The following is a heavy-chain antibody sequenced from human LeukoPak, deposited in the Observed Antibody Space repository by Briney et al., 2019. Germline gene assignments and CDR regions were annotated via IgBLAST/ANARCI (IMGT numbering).Heavy chain of an antibody. Sequence: GGSLRPSCAASGFTLSNHWMTWVRQVPGRGPEWVANVNRDGSETYYLDSVKGRFTISKDNAKNSLYLQMNSLRAEDTALYHCARNNGMDVWGQGTTVTVSS. CDR1: GFTLSNHW. CDR3: ARNNGMDV. CDR2: VNRDGSET. J-gene: IGHJ6*02. V-gene: IGHV3-7*03.